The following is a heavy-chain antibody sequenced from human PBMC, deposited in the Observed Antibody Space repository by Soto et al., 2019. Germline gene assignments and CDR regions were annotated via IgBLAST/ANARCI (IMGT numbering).Heavy chain of an antibody. CDR1: GGAFTNYS. Sequence: ASVKVSCKVSGGAFTNYSLNWVRHAPGQGLEWRGGIIPLHNTSNYSLKLLGRGSVTADISSNTVYMHLSGLTSDDTATYYCAIWSNWNPLYYRGMDVWGQGTTVTVSS. CDR3: AIWSNWNPLYYRGMDV. CDR2: IIPLHNTS. D-gene: IGHD1-20*01. V-gene: IGHV1-69*08. J-gene: IGHJ6*02.